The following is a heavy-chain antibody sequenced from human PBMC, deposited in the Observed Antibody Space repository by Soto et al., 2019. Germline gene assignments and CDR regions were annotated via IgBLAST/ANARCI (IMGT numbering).Heavy chain of an antibody. CDR1: GGTFSSYA. CDR2: IIPIFGTA. Sequence: QVQLVQSGAEVKKPGSSVKVSCKASGGTFSSYAISWVRQAPGQGLEWMGGIIPIFGTANYAQKFQGRVTITADASTSTAYMELSSLRSEDTAVYYCARSTYADYYYDSSGYCYNWFDPWGQGTLVTVSS. D-gene: IGHD3-22*01. CDR3: ARSTYADYYYDSSGYCYNWFDP. V-gene: IGHV1-69*01. J-gene: IGHJ5*02.